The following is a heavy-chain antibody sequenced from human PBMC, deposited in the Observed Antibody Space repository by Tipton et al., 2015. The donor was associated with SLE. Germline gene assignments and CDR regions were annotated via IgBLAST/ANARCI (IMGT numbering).Heavy chain of an antibody. CDR1: GGSISSYY. V-gene: IGHV4-4*07. J-gene: IGHJ4*02. D-gene: IGHD3-3*01. CDR3: ARGRVAPHY. CDR2: SYTSGST. Sequence: TLSLTCTVSGGSISSYYWSWIRQPAGQGLEWIGRSYTSGSTNYNPSLKNRVAISVDTSKNQFSLKLNSMTAADTAVYYCARGRVAPHYWGQGTLVTVSS.